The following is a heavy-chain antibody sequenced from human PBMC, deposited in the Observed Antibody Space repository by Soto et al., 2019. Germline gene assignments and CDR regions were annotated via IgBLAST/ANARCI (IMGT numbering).Heavy chain of an antibody. Sequence: VQLVESGGGVVQPGRSLRLSCAASGLTFSSYGMHWVRQAPGKGLEWVAVISHDGSTKYYADSVRGRFTISRDNSNNTLYLHMDSLRPEDTALYYCAKPFQRSGYYYDFWYFDVWGRGTLVTVSS. CDR1: GLTFSSYG. CDR2: ISHDGSTK. D-gene: IGHD3-22*01. V-gene: IGHV3-30*18. CDR3: AKPFQRSGYYYDFWYFDV. J-gene: IGHJ2*01.